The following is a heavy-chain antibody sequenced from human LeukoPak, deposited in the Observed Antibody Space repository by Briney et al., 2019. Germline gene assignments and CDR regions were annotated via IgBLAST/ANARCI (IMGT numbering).Heavy chain of an antibody. Sequence: ASVKVSCKASGYTFTSYYMHWVRQAPGQGLEWMGGIIPIFGTANYAQKFQGRVTITADESTSTAYTELSSLRSEDTAVYYCASWGRGITIFRGMDVWGQGTTVTVSS. J-gene: IGHJ6*02. V-gene: IGHV1-69*13. CDR1: GYTFTSYY. CDR2: IIPIFGTA. D-gene: IGHD3-3*01. CDR3: ASWGRGITIFRGMDV.